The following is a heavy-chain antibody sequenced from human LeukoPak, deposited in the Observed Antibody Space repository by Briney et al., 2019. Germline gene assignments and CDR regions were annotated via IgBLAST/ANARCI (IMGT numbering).Heavy chain of an antibody. J-gene: IGHJ5*02. CDR1: GDGIRDIY. CDR2: INTSGST. CDR3: AKLVYSLDGSGHNWFDP. Sequence: PSETLSLTCAVSGDGIRDIYWSWIRQPPGKGLEWFWFINTSGSTYYLPSLKSRVTMSVDTSKNQFSLKLSSVTAADTAVYYCAKLVYSLDGSGHNWFDPWGQGALVTVSS. V-gene: IGHV4-4*09. D-gene: IGHD2-15*01.